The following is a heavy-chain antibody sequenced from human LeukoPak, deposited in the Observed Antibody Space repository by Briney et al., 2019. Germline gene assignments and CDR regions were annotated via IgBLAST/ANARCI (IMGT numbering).Heavy chain of an antibody. CDR3: ARVSDYRFDP. D-gene: IGHD4-17*01. V-gene: IGHV3-53*01. CDR2: IYSGVDT. Sequence: GGSLRLSCVVSGFTVSSDYMSWVRQAPGKGLEYVSFIYSGVDTYYADSVKGRFTISVDRAKNSLYLHMNSLTAEGTAVYYCARVSDYRFDPWGQGTLVTVSS. J-gene: IGHJ5*02. CDR1: GFTVSSDY.